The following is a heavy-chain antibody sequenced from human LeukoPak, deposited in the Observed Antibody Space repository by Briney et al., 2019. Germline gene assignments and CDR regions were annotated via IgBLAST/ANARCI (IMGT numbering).Heavy chain of an antibody. D-gene: IGHD3-16*01. CDR1: GYTFTGYY. V-gene: IGHV1-2*02. J-gene: IGHJ6*03. CDR3: ARTCLVTFGGVFYYYYYMDV. Sequence: ASVKVSCKASGYTFTGYYMHWVRQAPGQGLEWTGWINPNSGGTNYAQKFQGRVTMTRDTSISTAYMELSRLRSDDTAVYYCARTCLVTFGGVFYYYYYMDVWGKGTTVTVSS. CDR2: INPNSGGT.